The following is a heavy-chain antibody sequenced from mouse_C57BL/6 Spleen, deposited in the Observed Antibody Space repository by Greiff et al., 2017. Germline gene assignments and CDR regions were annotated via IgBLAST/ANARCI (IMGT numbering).Heavy chain of an antibody. CDR1: GYAFSSSW. V-gene: IGHV1-82*01. CDR2: IYPGDGDT. Sequence: QVQLKESGPELVKPGASVKISCKASGYAFSSSWMNWVKQRPGKGLEWIGRIYPGDGDTNYNGKFKGKATLTADKSSSTAYMQLSSLTSEDSAVYFCARLVYYYGSSYFDYWGQGTTLTVSS. D-gene: IGHD1-1*01. CDR3: ARLVYYYGSSYFDY. J-gene: IGHJ2*01.